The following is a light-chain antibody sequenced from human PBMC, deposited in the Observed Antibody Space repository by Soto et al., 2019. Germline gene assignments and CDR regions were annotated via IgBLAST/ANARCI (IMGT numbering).Light chain of an antibody. CDR2: DVS. V-gene: IGLV2-11*01. CDR3: CSYAGSPYV. CDR1: SSDVGGYNY. Sequence: QSALTQPRSVSGSPGQSVTISCTGTSSDVGGYNYVSWYQQHPGKAPKLMIYDVSKRPSGVPDRFSGSKSGNTASLTISGLQAEDEADYYCCSYAGSPYVSGTGTKLTVL. J-gene: IGLJ1*01.